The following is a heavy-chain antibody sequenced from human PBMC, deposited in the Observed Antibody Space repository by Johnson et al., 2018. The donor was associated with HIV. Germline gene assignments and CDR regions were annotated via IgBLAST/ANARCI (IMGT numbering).Heavy chain of an antibody. V-gene: IGHV3-30*03. CDR1: GFTFSSYW. Sequence: QVQLVESGGGLVQPGGSLRLSCAASGFTFSSYWMSWVRQAPGKGLEWVAVISYDGNNKYYADSVKGRFTISRDNSKNTPYLQMNSLRAEDTAVYYCARDITAARPSAFDIWGQGTMVTVSS. CDR2: ISYDGNNK. D-gene: IGHD6-6*01. CDR3: ARDITAARPSAFDI. J-gene: IGHJ3*02.